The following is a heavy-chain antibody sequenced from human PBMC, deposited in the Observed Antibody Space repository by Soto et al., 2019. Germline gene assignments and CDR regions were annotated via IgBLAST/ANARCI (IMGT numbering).Heavy chain of an antibody. CDR1: GGSFTSNNW. Sequence: SETLSLTCAVSGGSFTSNNWWTWVRQPPGQGLEWIGEIYRTGSTNYNPSLKSRVTISLDKSENQLSLKVTSLTAADTAVYYCESRDPGTSVDYWGQGNVVTLAS. CDR2: IYRTGST. V-gene: IGHV4-4*02. J-gene: IGHJ4*02. CDR3: ESRDPGTSVDY. D-gene: IGHD1-7*01.